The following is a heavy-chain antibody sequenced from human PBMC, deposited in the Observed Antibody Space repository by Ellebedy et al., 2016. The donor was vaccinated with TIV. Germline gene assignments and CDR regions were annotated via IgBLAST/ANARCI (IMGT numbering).Heavy chain of an antibody. V-gene: IGHV6-1*01. CDR2: TYYRSKWNN. CDR3: ARGWFGSGMGV. CDR1: GDSVSTDIG. D-gene: IGHD3-10*01. Sequence: SQTLSLTCVISGDSVSTDIGWNWIRQSPSRGLEWLGRTYYRSKWNNDYAVSLKSRITINPDTSKNLSSLQLNSVTPEDTAVYYCARGWFGSGMGVWGQGTTVTVSS. J-gene: IGHJ6*02.